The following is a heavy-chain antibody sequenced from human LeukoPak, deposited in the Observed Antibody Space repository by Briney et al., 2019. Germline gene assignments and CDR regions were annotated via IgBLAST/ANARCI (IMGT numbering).Heavy chain of an antibody. V-gene: IGHV1-2*02. CDR1: GYTFTGYY. J-gene: IGHJ4*02. CDR3: AREGTVVHFDY. CDR2: INPNSGGT. Sequence: VASVKVSCKASGYTFTGYYMHWVRQAPGQGLEWMGWINPNSGGTNYAQKFQGRVTMTRDTSISTAYMELSSLRSEDTAVYYCAREGTVVHFDYWGQGTLVTVSS. D-gene: IGHD4-23*01.